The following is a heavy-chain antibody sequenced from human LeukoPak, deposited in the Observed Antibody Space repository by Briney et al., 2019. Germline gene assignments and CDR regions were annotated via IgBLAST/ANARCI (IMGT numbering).Heavy chain of an antibody. CDR2: IKQDGGQI. Sequence: GGSLRLSCAASEFTFNSYWMSWVRQAPGKGLEWVANIKQDGGQIYYLDSMKGRFTVSRDNAKNSLYLQMNSLRAEDTAVYYCARLGARQMLEYWGQGTLVTVSS. CDR1: EFTFNSYW. CDR3: ARLGARQMLEY. V-gene: IGHV3-7*01. D-gene: IGHD4-17*01. J-gene: IGHJ4*02.